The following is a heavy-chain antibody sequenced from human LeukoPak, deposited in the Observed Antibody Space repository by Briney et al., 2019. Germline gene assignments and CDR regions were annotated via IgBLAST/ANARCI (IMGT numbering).Heavy chain of an antibody. CDR3: ARDSLAVAPDYDYYGMDV. V-gene: IGHV3-7*03. J-gene: IGHJ6*04. Sequence: PGGSLRLSCAASGFTFGSYWMSWVRQAPGKGLEWVANIKRDGSDKYYVGSVKGRFTISRDNAKNSLYLQMNSLRAEDTAVYYCARDSLAVAPDYDYYGMDVWGKGTTVTVSS. D-gene: IGHD2-21*01. CDR2: IKRDGSDK. CDR1: GFTFGSYW.